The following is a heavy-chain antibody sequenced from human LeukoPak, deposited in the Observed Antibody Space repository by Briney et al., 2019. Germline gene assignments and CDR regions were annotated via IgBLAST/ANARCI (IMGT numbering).Heavy chain of an antibody. V-gene: IGHV3-7*01. Sequence: GGSLRLSCAASGFTFSSYWMSWVRQAPGKGLEWVANIKQDGSEKYYVDSVKGRFTISRDNAKNSLYLQMNSLRAEDTAVYYCARDKWIHDILTGNSMWFDYWGQGTLVTVSS. CDR3: ARDKWIHDILTGNSMWFDY. CDR1: GFTFSSYW. D-gene: IGHD3-9*01. CDR2: IKQDGSEK. J-gene: IGHJ4*02.